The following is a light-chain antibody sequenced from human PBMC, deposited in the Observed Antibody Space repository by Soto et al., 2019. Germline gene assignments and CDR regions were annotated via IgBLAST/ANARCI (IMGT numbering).Light chain of an antibody. J-gene: IGKJ1*01. CDR3: LRYYDYPRT. CDR1: QGIRDE. CDR2: AAS. V-gene: IGKV1-6*01. Sequence: IQMTQSLSSLSASVGDRVTIAFRASQGIRDELGWYQQKAGKAPNRLISAASRLQSGVPSRFSGRGSGTDFTLTISSLQPEDFATYYCLRYYDYPRTFGKGTKVDI.